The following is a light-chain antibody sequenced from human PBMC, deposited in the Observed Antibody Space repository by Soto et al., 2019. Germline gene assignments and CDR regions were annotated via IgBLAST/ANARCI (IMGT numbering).Light chain of an antibody. CDR1: SSDVGGFNY. V-gene: IGLV2-8*01. J-gene: IGLJ1*01. CDR2: EVT. CDR3: SSYAGSNNPLFV. Sequence: QSALTQPPSASGSPGQSITISCTGTSSDVGGFNYVSWHQQHPGKAPKVIIYEVTKRPSGVPDRFSGSKSVNTVSLTVSGLQAEDEADYYCSSYAGSNNPLFVFGTGTKVTVL.